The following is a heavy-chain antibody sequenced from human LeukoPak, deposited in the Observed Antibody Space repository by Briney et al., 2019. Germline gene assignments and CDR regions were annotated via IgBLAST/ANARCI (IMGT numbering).Heavy chain of an antibody. CDR1: GFTFSSYA. CDR2: ISGSGGST. Sequence: HPGGSLRLSCAASGFTFSSYAMSWVRQAPGKGLEWVSAISGSGGSTYYADSVKGRFTISRDNSKNTLYLQMNSLRAEDTAVYYCASGSITIFGVAPFDYWGQGTLVTVSS. CDR3: ASGSITIFGVAPFDY. D-gene: IGHD3-3*01. J-gene: IGHJ4*02. V-gene: IGHV3-23*01.